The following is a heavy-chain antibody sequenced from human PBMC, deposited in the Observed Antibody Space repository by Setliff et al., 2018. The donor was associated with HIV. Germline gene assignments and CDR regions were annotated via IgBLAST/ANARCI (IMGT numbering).Heavy chain of an antibody. CDR2: LYYDGNT. V-gene: IGHV4-38-2*02. D-gene: IGHD1-26*01. Sequence: ASETLSLTCTVSAYSNRYGYFWGWIRQSPGKGLEWIGTLYYDGNTYYNPSLKSRVTMSVDTSKNQFSLNLNSVTAADTAVYYFARETIRSGHPSDAGFDFWCQGALVTVSS. CDR3: ARETIRSGHPSDAGFDF. J-gene: IGHJ4*02. CDR1: AYSNRYGYF.